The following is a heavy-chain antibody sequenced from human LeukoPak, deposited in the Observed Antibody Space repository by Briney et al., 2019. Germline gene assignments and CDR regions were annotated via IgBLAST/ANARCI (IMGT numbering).Heavy chain of an antibody. CDR2: IYYSGST. D-gene: IGHD3-22*01. Sequence: PSETLSLTCTVSGGSISSSSYYWGWIRQPPGKGLEWIGSIYYSGSTYYNPSLKSRVTISVDTSKNQFSLKLSSVTAADTAVYYCARVVEGVVVISYYFDYWGQGTLVTVSS. CDR3: ARVVEGVVVISYYFDY. CDR1: GGSISSSSYY. V-gene: IGHV4-39*07. J-gene: IGHJ4*02.